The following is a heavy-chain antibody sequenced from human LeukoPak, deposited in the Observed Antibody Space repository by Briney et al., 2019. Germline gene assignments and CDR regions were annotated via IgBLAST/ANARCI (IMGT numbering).Heavy chain of an antibody. Sequence: GESLKISCKGSGDSFTSDWIGWVRQMPGKGLEWIGIIYPGDSDTRYSPSFQGQVTISADKSISTAYLQWSSLKASDTAMYYCARLDYYDSSGIDYWGQGTLVTVSS. CDR3: ARLDYYDSSGIDY. J-gene: IGHJ4*02. V-gene: IGHV5-51*01. D-gene: IGHD3-22*01. CDR1: GDSFTSDW. CDR2: IYPGDSDT.